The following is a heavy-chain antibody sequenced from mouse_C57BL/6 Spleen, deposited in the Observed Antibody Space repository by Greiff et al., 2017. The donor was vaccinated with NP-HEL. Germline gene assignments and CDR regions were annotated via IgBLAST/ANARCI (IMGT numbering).Heavy chain of an antibody. J-gene: IGHJ4*01. D-gene: IGHD2-4*01. Sequence: QVQLQQPGAELVKPGASVKLSCKASGYTFTSYWMQWVKQSPGQGLEWIGEIDPSDSYTNYNQKFKGKATLTVDTSSITAYMQLSSLTSEDSAVYYCATIYYDSYYAMDYWGQGTSVTVSS. CDR1: GYTFTSYW. CDR2: IDPSDSYT. CDR3: ATIYYDSYYAMDY. V-gene: IGHV1-50*01.